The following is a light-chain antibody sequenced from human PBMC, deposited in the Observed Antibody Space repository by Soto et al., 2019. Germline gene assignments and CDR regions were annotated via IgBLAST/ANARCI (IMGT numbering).Light chain of an antibody. J-gene: IGKJ1*01. CDR3: QQYDNLPTWT. CDR2: DAS. CDR1: QSISNY. V-gene: IGKV1-33*01. Sequence: DIQMTQSPSSLSASIGDRVTITCRASQSISNYLNWYQQKPGKAPKLLIYDASNLETGVPSRFSGGGSGTDFTFTISSLQPEDIATYYCQQYDNLPTWTFGQGTKVDIK.